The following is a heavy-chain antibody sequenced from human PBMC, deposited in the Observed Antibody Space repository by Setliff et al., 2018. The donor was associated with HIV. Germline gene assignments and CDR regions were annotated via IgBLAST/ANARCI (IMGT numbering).Heavy chain of an antibody. D-gene: IGHD5-12*01. J-gene: IGHJ3*02. Sequence: ASVKVSCKPSGYGFTNHYMHWVRQAPGQGLEWMGVINPTGGSTRNTQKFQGRVAMTRDTSTSTVYMELSSLRSEDTAVYYCASAGAWQRNALDIWGQGTMVTVS. CDR2: INPTGGST. CDR1: GYGFTNHY. CDR3: ASAGAWQRNALDI. V-gene: IGHV1-46*01.